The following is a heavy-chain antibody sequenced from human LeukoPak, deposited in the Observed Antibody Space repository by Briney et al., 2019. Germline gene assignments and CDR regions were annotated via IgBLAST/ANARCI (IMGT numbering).Heavy chain of an antibody. J-gene: IGHJ3*02. Sequence: ASVKVSCTASGYIFTVYYMHWVRPAPGQGLGWVGRINPNGGGTNYAQKFQGRVTMTRDTSITTAYMELSRLKSDDTAVYYCARLLSAFDAFDIWGQGTMVTVSS. CDR1: GYIFTVYY. CDR3: ARLLSAFDAFDI. CDR2: INPNGGGT. V-gene: IGHV1-2*02.